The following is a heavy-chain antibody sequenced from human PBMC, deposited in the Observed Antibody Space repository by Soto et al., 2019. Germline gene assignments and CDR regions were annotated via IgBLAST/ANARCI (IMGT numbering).Heavy chain of an antibody. D-gene: IGHD3-10*01. CDR3: ARDAISMVRGTNNWFDP. V-gene: IGHV3-23*01. CDR2: ISDNGIAT. J-gene: IGHJ5*02. Sequence: EVQLLESGGGLVQPGGSLRLSCEASGFIFSDHAMSWVRQAPGKGLEWVSAISDNGIATYYADSVKGRFTISRDNSKNTLYLQMNRLRADDTAVYYCARDAISMVRGTNNWFDPWGQGTLVTVSS. CDR1: GFIFSDHA.